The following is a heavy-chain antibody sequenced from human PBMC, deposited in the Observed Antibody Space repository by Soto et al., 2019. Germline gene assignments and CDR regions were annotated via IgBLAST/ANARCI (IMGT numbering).Heavy chain of an antibody. CDR2: LSYDGSKE. CDR3: ARLHITMIASDAFDI. V-gene: IGHV3-30-3*01. J-gene: IGHJ3*02. D-gene: IGHD3-22*01. Sequence: QAPGKGLEWVAALSYDGSKEFYADSVKGRFTISRGSSKNTLFLQMDSLRTDDTAIYYCARLHITMIASDAFDIWGQGTMVTVSS.